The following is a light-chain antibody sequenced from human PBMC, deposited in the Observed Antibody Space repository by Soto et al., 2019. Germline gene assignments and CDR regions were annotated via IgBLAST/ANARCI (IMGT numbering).Light chain of an antibody. CDR2: GAS. CDR3: QQYGGSPLLT. J-gene: IGKJ4*01. Sequence: ETVLTQSPGTLSLSPGERATLSCRASQSISSGYLAWYQQRPGQAPRLLISGASNRATGIPDRFSGSGSGTDFTPTIISLEHHDFAVVYCQQYGGSPLLTFGGGTKVEIK. V-gene: IGKV3-20*01. CDR1: QSISSGY.